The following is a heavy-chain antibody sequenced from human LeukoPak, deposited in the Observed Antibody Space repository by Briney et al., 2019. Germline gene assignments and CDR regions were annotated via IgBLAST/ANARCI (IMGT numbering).Heavy chain of an antibody. J-gene: IGHJ5*02. Sequence: SETLSLTCTVSGGSINSGSYYWSWIRQPAGKGLEWIGRIDTSGSTNYNPSLKSRVTISVDTSKNQFSLKLSSVTAADTAVYYCASHDWLSLNWFDPWGQGTLVTVSS. D-gene: IGHD3-9*01. CDR2: IDTSGST. CDR1: GGSINSGSYY. V-gene: IGHV4-61*02. CDR3: ASHDWLSLNWFDP.